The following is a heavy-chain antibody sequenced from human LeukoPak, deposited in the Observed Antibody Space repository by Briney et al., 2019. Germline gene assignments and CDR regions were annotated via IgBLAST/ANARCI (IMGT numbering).Heavy chain of an antibody. Sequence: SETLSLTCSVSGVSISSGPYYWGWIRQPAGKGLEWIGRIYTSGSTNYNPSLKSRVTISVDTSKNQFSLKLSSVTAADTAVYYCARDHSKYYDFWSGYFTWFDPWGQGTLVTVSS. CDR1: GVSISSGPYY. CDR2: IYTSGST. CDR3: ARDHSKYYDFWSGYFTWFDP. V-gene: IGHV4-61*02. J-gene: IGHJ5*02. D-gene: IGHD3-3*01.